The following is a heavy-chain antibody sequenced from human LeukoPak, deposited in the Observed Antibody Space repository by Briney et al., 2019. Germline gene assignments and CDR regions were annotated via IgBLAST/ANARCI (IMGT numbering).Heavy chain of an antibody. Sequence: PGGSLRLSCAASGFTFSTYWMHWVRQAPGKGPVWVSRTNSHETSTAYADSVKGRFTISRDNAKNTLYLQMNSLRVEDTAVYYCAATTGGYYHYWGQGTLVTVSS. CDR3: AATTGGYYHY. D-gene: IGHD3-22*01. J-gene: IGHJ4*02. CDR1: GFTFSTYW. V-gene: IGHV3-74*01. CDR2: TNSHETST.